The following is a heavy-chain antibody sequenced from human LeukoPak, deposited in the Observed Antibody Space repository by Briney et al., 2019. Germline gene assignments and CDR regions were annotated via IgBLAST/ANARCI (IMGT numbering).Heavy chain of an antibody. V-gene: IGHV3-23*01. Sequence: GGSLRLSCAASGFTFGDYAMNWVRQAPGKGLEWVSVISGSGGGSHYADSVKGRFTISRDNSKNTLYLQMDSLRGEDTVVYYCAKEGAAVMGYFDYWGQGALVIVSS. CDR2: ISGSGGGS. J-gene: IGHJ4*02. CDR1: GFTFGDYA. CDR3: AKEGAAVMGYFDY. D-gene: IGHD2-15*01.